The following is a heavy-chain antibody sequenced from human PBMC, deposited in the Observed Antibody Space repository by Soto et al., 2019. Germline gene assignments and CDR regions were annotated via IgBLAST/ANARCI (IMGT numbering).Heavy chain of an antibody. V-gene: IGHV1-2*04. CDR3: ARDRAHITMVRGGHEMDV. Sequence: ASVKVSCKASGYTLTGYYMHWVRQSPGQGLEWMGWINPNSGGTNYAQKFQGWVTMTRDTSISTAYMELSRLRSDDTAVYYCARDRAHITMVRGGHEMDVWGKGTTVTVSS. CDR1: GYTLTGYY. D-gene: IGHD3-10*01. CDR2: INPNSGGT. J-gene: IGHJ6*04.